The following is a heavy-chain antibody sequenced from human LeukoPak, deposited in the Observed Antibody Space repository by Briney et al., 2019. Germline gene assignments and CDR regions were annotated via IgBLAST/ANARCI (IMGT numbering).Heavy chain of an antibody. CDR3: ARDRPGYRSSWYYPWFDP. CDR1: GFTFSSYS. CDR2: ISSSSSTI. V-gene: IGHV3-48*04. J-gene: IGHJ5*02. D-gene: IGHD6-13*01. Sequence: GGSLRLSCAASGFTFSSYSMNWVRQAPGKGLEWVSYISSSSSTIYYADSVKGRFTISRDNAKNSLYLQMNSLRAEDTAVYYCARDRPGYRSSWYYPWFDPWGQGTLVTVSS.